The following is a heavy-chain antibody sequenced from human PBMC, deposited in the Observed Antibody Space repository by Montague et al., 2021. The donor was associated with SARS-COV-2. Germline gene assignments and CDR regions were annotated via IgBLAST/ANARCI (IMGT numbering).Heavy chain of an antibody. J-gene: IGHJ6*03. V-gene: IGHV4-34*01. CDR1: GASFSDFY. CDR2: ICNRGST. CDR3: ARDPARITIFEIPVYYYHMDI. D-gene: IGHD3-3*01. Sequence: SETLSLTCAVYGASFSDFYWSLIRQPPGKGLEWIGEICNRGSTNYNPSLESRVTISVDTSKNQLSLKLNSVTAADTAVYYCARDPARITIFEIPVYYYHMDIWGKGTTVTVSS.